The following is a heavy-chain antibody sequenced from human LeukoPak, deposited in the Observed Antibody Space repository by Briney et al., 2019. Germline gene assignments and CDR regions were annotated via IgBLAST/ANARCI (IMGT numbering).Heavy chain of an antibody. CDR3: ARDHLWFGELFES. D-gene: IGHD3-10*01. J-gene: IGHJ4*02. CDR2: ISSSTSYI. CDR1: GVTLTGYS. V-gene: IGHV3-21*01. Sequence: PGGSLRLSCAASGVTLTGYSRNWVRQAPGKGLEWFSSISSSTSYIYYADSVKGRFTISRDKANNSLYLQMNSLTVEDTAVYYCARDHLWFGELFESWGRGTTVTVSS.